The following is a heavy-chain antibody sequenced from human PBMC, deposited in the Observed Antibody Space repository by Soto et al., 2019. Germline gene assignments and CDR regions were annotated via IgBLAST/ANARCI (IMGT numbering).Heavy chain of an antibody. D-gene: IGHD6-19*01. CDR1: GFTFGDYA. Sequence: GSLRVTCPASGFTFGDYAMSWVRQAPGKGLEWVGFIRSKAYGGTTEYDASVKGRFTISRDDSKSIAYLQMNSLKTEDTAVYYCTRADISSGWYLFDYWGQGTLVTVSS. CDR3: TRADISSGWYLFDY. V-gene: IGHV3-49*04. CDR2: IRSKAYGGTT. J-gene: IGHJ4*02.